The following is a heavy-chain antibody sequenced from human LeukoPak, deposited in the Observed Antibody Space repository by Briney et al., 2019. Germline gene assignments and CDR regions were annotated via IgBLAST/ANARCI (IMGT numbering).Heavy chain of an antibody. CDR2: ISGSGGST. V-gene: IGHV3-23*01. D-gene: IGHD6-19*01. CDR1: GFTFSSYA. Sequence: GGSLRLSCAASGFTFSSYAMSWVRQAPGKGLEWVSAISGSGGSTYYADSVKGRFTISRDNSKNTLYLQMNSLRAEDTAVYYCAKSVAGTYVPRGAFDIWGQGTTVTVSS. CDR3: AKSVAGTYVPRGAFDI. J-gene: IGHJ3*02.